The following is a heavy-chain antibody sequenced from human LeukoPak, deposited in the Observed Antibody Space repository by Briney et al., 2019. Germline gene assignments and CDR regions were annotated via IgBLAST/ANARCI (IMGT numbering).Heavy chain of an antibody. J-gene: IGHJ4*02. Sequence: SETLSLTCTVSGGSISSYYWSWIRQPAGKGLEWIGRIYTSGSTNYNPSLKSRVTMSVDTSKNQFSLRLSSVTAADTAVYYCASRRKMATIDYWGQGTLVTVSS. CDR2: IYTSGST. V-gene: IGHV4-4*07. D-gene: IGHD5-24*01. CDR1: GGSISSYY. CDR3: ASRRKMATIDY.